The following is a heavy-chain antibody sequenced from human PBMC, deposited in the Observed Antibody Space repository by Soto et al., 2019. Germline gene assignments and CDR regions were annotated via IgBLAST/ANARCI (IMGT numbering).Heavy chain of an antibody. J-gene: IGHJ6*02. CDR1: GYTFTGYY. CDR3: ARGTGHCSSTSCPEVCYRYYYYGMDV. V-gene: IGHV1-2*04. Sequence: ASVKVSCKASGYTFTGYYMHWVRQAPGQGLEWMGWINPNSGGTNYAQKFQGWVTMTRDTSISTAYMELSRPRSDDAAVYYCARGTGHCSSTSCPEVCYRYYYYGMDVSGQGSTVTVSS. D-gene: IGHD2-2*01. CDR2: INPNSGGT.